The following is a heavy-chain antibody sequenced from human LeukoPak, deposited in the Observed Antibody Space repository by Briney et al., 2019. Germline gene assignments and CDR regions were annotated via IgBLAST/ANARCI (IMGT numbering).Heavy chain of an antibody. D-gene: IGHD3-9*01. CDR1: GYNFTSYW. J-gene: IGHJ3*02. V-gene: IGHV5-51*01. CDR3: ASKYYDILTSTLTDAFDI. Sequence: GESLKISCKGSGYNFTSYWIGWVRQMPGKGLKWMGIIYPGDSDTRYSPSFQGQVTISADKSISTAYLQWSSLKASDTAMYYCASKYYDILTSTLTDAFDIWGQGTMVTVSS. CDR2: IYPGDSDT.